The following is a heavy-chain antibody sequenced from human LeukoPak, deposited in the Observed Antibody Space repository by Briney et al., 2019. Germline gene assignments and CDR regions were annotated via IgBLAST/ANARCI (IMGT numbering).Heavy chain of an antibody. CDR1: GFTFSSYG. Sequence: GGSLRLSCAASGFTFSSYGMSWVRQAPGKGLEWVSAISGSGGSTYYADSVKGRFTISRDNSKNTLYLQMNSLRAEDTALYYCARISDSSSSSDPPDYWGQGTLVTVSS. D-gene: IGHD6-6*01. J-gene: IGHJ4*02. CDR2: ISGSGGST. V-gene: IGHV3-23*01. CDR3: ARISDSSSSSDPPDY.